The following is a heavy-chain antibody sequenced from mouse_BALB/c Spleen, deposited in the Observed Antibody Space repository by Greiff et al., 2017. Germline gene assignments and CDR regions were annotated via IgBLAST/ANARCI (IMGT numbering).Heavy chain of an antibody. V-gene: IGHV1S135*01. D-gene: IGHD2-3*01. CDR2: IDPFNGGT. CDR1: GYSFTSYY. CDR3: ARMVTRAMDY. J-gene: IGHJ4*01. Sequence: EVQLQQSGPELMKPGASVKISCKASGYSFTSYYMHWVKQSHGKSLEWIGYIDPFNGGTSYNQKFKGKATLTVDKSSSTAYMHLSSLTSEDSAVYYCARMVTRAMDYWGQGTSVTVSS.